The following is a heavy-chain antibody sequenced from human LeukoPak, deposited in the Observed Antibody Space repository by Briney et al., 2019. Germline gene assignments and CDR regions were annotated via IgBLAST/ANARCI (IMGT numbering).Heavy chain of an antibody. CDR1: GFTFSSYA. D-gene: IGHD7-27*01. CDR2: ISYDGSNK. CDR3: ARVLTGDHAFGGMDV. Sequence: GRSLRLSCAASGFTFSSYAMHWVRQAPGKGLEWVAVISYDGSNKYYADSVKGRFTISRDNSKNTLYLQMNSLRVEDTAVYYCARVLTGDHAFGGMDVWGQGTTVTVSS. V-gene: IGHV3-30-3*01. J-gene: IGHJ6*02.